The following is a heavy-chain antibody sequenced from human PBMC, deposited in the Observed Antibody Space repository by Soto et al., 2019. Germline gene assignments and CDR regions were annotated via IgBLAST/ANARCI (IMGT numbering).Heavy chain of an antibody. V-gene: IGHV4-59*01. D-gene: IGHD3-22*01. CDR3: AQETRDYDYYDSSGYYYWFDP. CDR2: IYYSGST. Sequence: SETLSLTCTVSGGSISSYYWSWIRQPPGKGLEWIGYIYYSGSTNYNPSLKSRVTISVDTSKNQFSLKLSSVTAADTAVYYCAQETRDYDYYDSSGYYYWFDPWGQGTLVTVSS. CDR1: GGSISSYY. J-gene: IGHJ5*02.